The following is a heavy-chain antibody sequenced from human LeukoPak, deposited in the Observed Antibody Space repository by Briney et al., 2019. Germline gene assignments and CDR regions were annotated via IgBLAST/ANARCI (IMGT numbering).Heavy chain of an antibody. CDR3: ARDRGDTAMVTHFDY. Sequence: SETLSLTCTVSGGSISSGGYYWSWIRQHPGKGLEWIGYIYYSGSTYYNPSLKSRVTISVDTSKNQFSLKLSSVTAADTAVYYCARDRGDTAMVTHFDYWGQGTLVTVSS. CDR1: GGSISSGGYY. J-gene: IGHJ4*02. D-gene: IGHD5-18*01. V-gene: IGHV4-31*03. CDR2: IYYSGST.